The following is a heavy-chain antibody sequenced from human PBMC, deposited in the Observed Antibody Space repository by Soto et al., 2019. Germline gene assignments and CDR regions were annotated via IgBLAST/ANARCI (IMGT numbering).Heavy chain of an antibody. CDR3: ARASLTGDYDKIHFDY. J-gene: IGHJ4*02. V-gene: IGHV6-1*01. Sequence: QVQLQQSGPGLVKPSQTLSLTCAISGDSVSSNSAAWNWIRQSPSRGLEWLGRTYYRSKWYNDYAVSVKSRITTNPDTSQNQFSLQLNSVTPEDTAVYYCARASLTGDYDKIHFDYWGQGTLVTVSS. CDR2: TYYRSKWYN. CDR1: GDSVSSNSAA. D-gene: IGHD7-27*01.